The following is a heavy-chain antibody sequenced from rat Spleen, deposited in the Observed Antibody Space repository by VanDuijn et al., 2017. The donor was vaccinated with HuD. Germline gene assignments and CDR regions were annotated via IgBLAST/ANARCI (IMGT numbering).Heavy chain of an antibody. D-gene: IGHD1-9*01. V-gene: IGHV5-7*01. CDR1: GFTFSSYG. CDR2: ISYDGSST. J-gene: IGHJ2*01. Sequence: EVQLVESGGGLVQPGRSLKLSCAASGFTFSSYGMAWVRQAPKKGLEWVATISYDGSSTYYRDSVKGRFTISRDNAKSTLYLQMDSLRSEDTATYYCARRHYGYTDYFDYWGQGVMVTVSS. CDR3: ARRHYGYTDYFDY.